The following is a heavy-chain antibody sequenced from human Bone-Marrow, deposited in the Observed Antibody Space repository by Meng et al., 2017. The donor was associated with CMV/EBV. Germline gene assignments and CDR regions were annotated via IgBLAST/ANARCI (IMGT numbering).Heavy chain of an antibody. J-gene: IGHJ4*02. D-gene: IGHD1-26*01. Sequence: GESLKISCAAFGFTFSDHYIDWVRRAPGKGLEWVGRTRDKANSYTTEYAASVKGRFIISRDDSRDSVFLQMNSLKTEDTAVYYCARVSGAFQRSFDYWGEGTLVTASS. CDR2: TRDKANSYTT. CDR1: GFTFSDHY. V-gene: IGHV3-72*01. CDR3: ARVSGAFQRSFDY.